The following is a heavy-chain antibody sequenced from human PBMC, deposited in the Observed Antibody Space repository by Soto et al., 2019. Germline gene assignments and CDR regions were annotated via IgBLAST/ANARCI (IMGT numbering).Heavy chain of an antibody. Sequence: PGGSLRLSCAVSGFHVSDYDMNGVRQAPGKGLEWVSHISSSGSSVYYLDSVKGRFTISRDNAKNSLSLAMNSLRAEDSGLYYCARANGGYDPSSDHWGQGTLVTVSS. J-gene: IGHJ4*02. V-gene: IGHV3-48*03. CDR1: GFHVSDYD. D-gene: IGHD5-12*01. CDR2: ISSSGSSV. CDR3: ARANGGYDPSSDH.